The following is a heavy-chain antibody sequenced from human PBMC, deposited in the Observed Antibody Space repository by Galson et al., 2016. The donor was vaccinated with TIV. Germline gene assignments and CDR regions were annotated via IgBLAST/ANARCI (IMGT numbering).Heavy chain of an antibody. D-gene: IGHD5-18*01. CDR3: ARVRDRGGYSYGDDAFDI. J-gene: IGHJ3*02. CDR1: GFAVNSNY. V-gene: IGHV3-53*01. CDR2: IYSDGHT. Sequence: SLRLSCAASGFAVNSNYMSWVRQAPGKGLAWVSLIYSDGHTYYADSVKGRFTTSRDNSKNTLFPQMNTLRAEDTAVYYCARVRDRGGYSYGDDAFDIWGQGTMVTVSS.